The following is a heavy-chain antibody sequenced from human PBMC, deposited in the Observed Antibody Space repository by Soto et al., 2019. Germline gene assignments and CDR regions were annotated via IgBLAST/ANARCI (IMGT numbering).Heavy chain of an antibody. CDR1: GGTFSSYA. V-gene: IGHV1-69*01. CDR2: IIPIFGTA. D-gene: IGHD6-6*01. CDR3: AREGGDSSSFGWYYFDY. J-gene: IGHJ4*02. Sequence: QVQLVQSGAEVKKPGSSVKVSCKASGGTFSSYAISWVRQAPGQGLEWMGGIIPIFGTANYAQKFQGRVTITADESTSTAYMELSSLRSEHTAVYYCAREGGDSSSFGWYYFDYWGQGTLVTVSS.